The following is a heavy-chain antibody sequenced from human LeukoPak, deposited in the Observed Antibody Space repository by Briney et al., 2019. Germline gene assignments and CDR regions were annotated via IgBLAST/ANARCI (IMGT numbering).Heavy chain of an antibody. CDR1: KFTFSNYG. CDR3: ARTGYRSGWSLDY. CDR2: IRYDGSEK. Sequence: GGSLRLSCTASKFTFSNYGMHWVRQAPGKGLEWVAFIRYDGSEKYYADSVKGRFTISRDNYKNTLYLLMSSLRAEDTAVYYCARTGYRSGWSLDYWGQGSLVSVSS. D-gene: IGHD6-19*01. V-gene: IGHV3-30*02. J-gene: IGHJ4*02.